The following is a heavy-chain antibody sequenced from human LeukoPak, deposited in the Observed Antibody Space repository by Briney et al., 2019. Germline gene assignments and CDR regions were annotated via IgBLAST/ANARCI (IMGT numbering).Heavy chain of an antibody. Sequence: PGGSLRLSCAASDITFSSYGFHWVRQAPGRGPEWVAFIRYDGTKEYYADFVKGRFTISRDKSKEIVYLQMNSLRTEDTAVYYCARVFGDQWIAAAGYDYWGQGTLVTVSS. J-gene: IGHJ4*02. CDR3: ARVFGDQWIAAAGYDY. CDR2: IRYDGTKE. CDR1: DITFSSYG. V-gene: IGHV3-30*02. D-gene: IGHD6-13*01.